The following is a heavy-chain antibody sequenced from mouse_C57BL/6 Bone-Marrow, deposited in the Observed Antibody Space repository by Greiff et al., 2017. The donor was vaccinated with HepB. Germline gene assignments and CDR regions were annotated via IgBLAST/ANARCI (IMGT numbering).Heavy chain of an antibody. Sequence: EVQLQQSGAELVRPGASVKLSCTASGFNIKDDYMHWVKQRPEQGLEWIGWIDPENGDTEYASKFKGKATITADTSSNTAYLQLSSLTSEDTAVYCCNGFYDGDYAMDYWGQGTSVTVSS. CDR2: IDPENGDT. J-gene: IGHJ4*01. CDR1: GFNIKDDY. CDR3: NGFYDGDYAMDY. V-gene: IGHV14-4*01. D-gene: IGHD2-12*01.